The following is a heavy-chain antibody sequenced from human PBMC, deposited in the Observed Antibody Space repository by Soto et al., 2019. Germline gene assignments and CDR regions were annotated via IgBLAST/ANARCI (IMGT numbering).Heavy chain of an antibody. V-gene: IGHV1-69*06. CDR2: IIPIFGTA. CDR1: GGTFSSYA. D-gene: IGHD5-12*01. CDR3: AGANAGYVYYFDY. Sequence: GASVKVSCKASGGTFSSYAISWVRQAPGQGLEWMGGIIPIFGTANYAQKFQGRVTITADKSTSTAYMELSSLRSEDTAVYYCAGANAGYVYYFDYWGQGTLVTVSS. J-gene: IGHJ4*02.